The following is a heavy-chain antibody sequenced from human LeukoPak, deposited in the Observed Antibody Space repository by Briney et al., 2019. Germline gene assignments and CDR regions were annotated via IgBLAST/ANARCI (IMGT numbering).Heavy chain of an antibody. CDR3: ARVYGDIDY. V-gene: IGHV1-8*01. CDR1: GYTFTSYD. D-gene: IGHD2/OR15-2a*01. Sequence: GASVKVSCKASGYTFTSYDINWVRQATGQGLEWMGWMNPNSGNRGYAQKFQGRVTMTRDTTISTAYMELSGLRYEDTAVYYCARVYGDIDYWSQGTLVTVSS. CDR2: MNPNSGNR. J-gene: IGHJ4*02.